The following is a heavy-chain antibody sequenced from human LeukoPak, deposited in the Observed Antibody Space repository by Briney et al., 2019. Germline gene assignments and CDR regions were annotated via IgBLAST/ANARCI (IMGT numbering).Heavy chain of an antibody. V-gene: IGHV1-18*04. Sequence: ASVKVSCKASGYTFTSYDMHWVRQAPGQGLEWMGWVSAYNGNTNYAQKLQGRVTMTTDTSTSTAYMELRRLRSDDTAVYYCAGGPRAAGPWGQGTLVTVSS. CDR3: AGGPRAAGP. D-gene: IGHD6-13*01. J-gene: IGHJ5*02. CDR1: GYTFTSYD. CDR2: VSAYNGNT.